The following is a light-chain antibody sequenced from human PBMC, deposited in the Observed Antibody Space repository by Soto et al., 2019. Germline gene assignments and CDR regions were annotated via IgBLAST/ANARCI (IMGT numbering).Light chain of an antibody. CDR1: QSVSNY. CDR3: QQRSNWPLFTFRGTPEV. J-gene: IGKJ1*01. V-gene: IGKV3-11*01. CDR2: DAS. Sequence: EIGLTQSPATLSLCPGERSTLSCRASQSVSNYFAWYQQKPGQAPRLLSYDASNRATGIPASFSGSGSGTDFNLAISSLEPEDVAVYDGQQRSNWPLFTFRGTPEVFGKGT.